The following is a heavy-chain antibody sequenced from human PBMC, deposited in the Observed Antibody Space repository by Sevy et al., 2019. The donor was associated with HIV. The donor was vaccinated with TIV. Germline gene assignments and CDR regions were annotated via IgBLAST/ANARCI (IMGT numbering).Heavy chain of an antibody. Sequence: SETLSLTCSVSGGSISSYYWTWIRQPPGKGLEWIANINYSGSTNYNPSLKSRVTISADTSKNQFSLKLRPVTSTDTAVYYCARDVRFMEENSWFDPWGQGTLVTVSS. V-gene: IGHV4-59*13. CDR2: INYSGST. CDR3: ARDVRFMEENSWFDP. J-gene: IGHJ5*02. CDR1: GGSISSYY. D-gene: IGHD3-3*01.